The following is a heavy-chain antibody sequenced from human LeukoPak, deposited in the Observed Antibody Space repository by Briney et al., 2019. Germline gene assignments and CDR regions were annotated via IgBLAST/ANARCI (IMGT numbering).Heavy chain of an antibody. CDR1: GFTFSSYW. D-gene: IGHD1-26*01. CDR2: INDDGSGT. J-gene: IGHJ4*02. V-gene: IGHV3-74*01. CDR3: ARVGKYYTAYVDFDS. Sequence: GGSLRLSCAASGFTFSSYWMHWVRQAPGKGLVWVSRINDDGSGTSNADSVKGRFTISRDNTKNMLYLQMNSLRAEDTAVYYCARVGKYYTAYVDFDSWGQGTLVTVSP.